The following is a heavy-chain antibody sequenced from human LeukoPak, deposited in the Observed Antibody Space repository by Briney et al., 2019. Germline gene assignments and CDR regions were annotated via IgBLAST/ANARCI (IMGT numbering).Heavy chain of an antibody. CDR1: GFTFSSYE. V-gene: IGHV3-48*03. CDR3: ARDLASSGYYFITGIDY. Sequence: GGSLRLSCAASGFTFSSYEMNWVRQAPGKGLEWVSYISSSGSTIYYADSVKGRFTISRDNAKNSLYLQMNSLRAEDTAVYYCARDLASSGYYFITGIDYWGQGTLVTVSS. J-gene: IGHJ4*02. CDR2: ISSSGSTI. D-gene: IGHD3-22*01.